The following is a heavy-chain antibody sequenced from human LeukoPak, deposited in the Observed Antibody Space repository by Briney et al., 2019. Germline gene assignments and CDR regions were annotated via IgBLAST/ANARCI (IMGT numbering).Heavy chain of an antibody. D-gene: IGHD6-13*01. Sequence: GGSXRLSCAASGFTISDYYMSWIRQAPGKGLEWVSYISSSGSTIYYADSVKGRFTISRDNAKNSLYLQMNSLRAEDTAVYYCAKDPGFSSSWFYYYGMDVWGQGTTVTVSS. J-gene: IGHJ6*02. CDR2: ISSSGSTI. CDR3: AKDPGFSSSWFYYYGMDV. V-gene: IGHV3-11*01. CDR1: GFTISDYY.